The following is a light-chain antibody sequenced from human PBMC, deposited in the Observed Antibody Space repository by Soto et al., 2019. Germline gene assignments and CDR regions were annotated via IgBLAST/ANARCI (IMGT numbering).Light chain of an antibody. CDR1: QSVSGW. Sequence: DIQMTQSPSTLSASVGAPVPVTCRASQSVSGWLAWYQQKPGEAPKLLIYDASALPRGVPSRFSGSGSGTKFTLTIASLQPDDFATYYCLLDFSYFWAFGQGTKVDIK. CDR3: LLDFSYFWA. V-gene: IGKV1-5*01. CDR2: DAS. J-gene: IGKJ1*01.